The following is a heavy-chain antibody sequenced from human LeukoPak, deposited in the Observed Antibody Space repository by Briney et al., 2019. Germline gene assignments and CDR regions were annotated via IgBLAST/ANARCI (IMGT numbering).Heavy chain of an antibody. Sequence: SETLSLTCAVYGGSFSGYYWSWIRQPPGKGLEWIGEINHSGSTNYSPSLKSRVTISVDTSKNQFSLKLSSVTAADTAVYYCARGPRAINYYYYYGMDVWGQGTTVTVSS. CDR2: INHSGST. CDR3: ARGPRAINYYYYYGMDV. J-gene: IGHJ6*02. CDR1: GGSFSGYY. V-gene: IGHV4-34*01.